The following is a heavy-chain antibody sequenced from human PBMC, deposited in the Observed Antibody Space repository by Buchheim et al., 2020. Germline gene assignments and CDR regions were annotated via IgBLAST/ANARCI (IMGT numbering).Heavy chain of an antibody. D-gene: IGHD2-21*01. CDR1: GFTFSSYG. CDR3: AKDVFGLTYSLRINWFDP. Sequence: VQLVESGGGVVQPGRSLRLSCAASGFTFSSYGMHWVRQAPGKGLEWVAVISYDGSNKYYADSVKGRFTISRDNSKNTLYLQMNSLRAEDTAVYYCAKDVFGLTYSLRINWFDPWGQGTL. CDR2: ISYDGSNK. V-gene: IGHV3-30*18. J-gene: IGHJ5*02.